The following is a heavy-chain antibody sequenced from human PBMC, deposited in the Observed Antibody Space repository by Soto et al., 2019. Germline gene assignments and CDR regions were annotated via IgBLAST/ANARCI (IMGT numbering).Heavy chain of an antibody. V-gene: IGHV1-69*01. J-gene: IGHJ6*02. CDR3: ARAPPIESRHPAMDV. CDR2: IIPIFRKP. CDR1: GGTFSSDA. Sequence: QVQVVQSGAEVRKPGSSVKVSCRVSGGTFSSDALSWVRQAPGQGLEWMGGIIPIFRKPNYAERLQGRLTIFADESTSTGYMELSSLRFDDTAMYYCARAPPIESRHPAMDVWGQGTTV. D-gene: IGHD1-26*01.